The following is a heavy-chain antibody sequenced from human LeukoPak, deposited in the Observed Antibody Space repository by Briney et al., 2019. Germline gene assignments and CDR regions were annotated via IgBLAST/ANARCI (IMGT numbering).Heavy chain of an antibody. CDR3: ARGYDYVWGSYRYGKHFDY. D-gene: IGHD3-16*02. CDR1: GGSIRSYY. J-gene: IGHJ4*02. CDR2: IYYSGST. V-gene: IGHV4-59*12. Sequence: PSETLSLTCTVSGGSIRSYYWSWIRQSPGKGLEWIGYIYYSGSTNYNPSLKSRVTISVDTSKNQFSLKLSSVTAADTAVYYCARGYDYVWGSYRYGKHFDYWDQGTLVTVSS.